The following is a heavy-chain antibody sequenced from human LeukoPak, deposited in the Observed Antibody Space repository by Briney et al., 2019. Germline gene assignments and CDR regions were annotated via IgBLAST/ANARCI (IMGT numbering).Heavy chain of an antibody. CDR1: GFTFSTYN. CDR2: ISSSSSYI. CDR3: ARAGQEWFGELGFDQ. Sequence: PGGSLRLSCAASGFTFSTYNMNWVRQAPGKGLEWVSSISSSSSYIYYADSVKGRFTISRDNAKNSLYLQTNSLRAEDTAVYYCARAGQEWFGELGFDQWGQGTLVIVSS. J-gene: IGHJ4*02. D-gene: IGHD3-10*01. V-gene: IGHV3-21*01.